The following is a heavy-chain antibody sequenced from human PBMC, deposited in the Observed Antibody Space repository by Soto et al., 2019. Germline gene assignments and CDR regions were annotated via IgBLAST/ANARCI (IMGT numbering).Heavy chain of an antibody. CDR3: AKIIAAAGPGDFDY. J-gene: IGHJ4*02. V-gene: IGHV3-30*18. Sequence: PGGSLRLSCAASGFTFSSYGMHWVRQAPGKGLEWVAVISYDGSNKYYADSVKGRFTISRDNSKNTLYLQMNSLRAEDTAVYYCAKIIAAAGPGDFDYWGQGTLVTVSS. CDR1: GFTFSSYG. D-gene: IGHD6-13*01. CDR2: ISYDGSNK.